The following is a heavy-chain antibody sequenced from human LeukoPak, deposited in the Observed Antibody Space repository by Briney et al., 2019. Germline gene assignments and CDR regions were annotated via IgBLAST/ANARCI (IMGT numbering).Heavy chain of an antibody. D-gene: IGHD6-13*01. V-gene: IGHV3-21*01. CDR3: ARIYSSSWYDFDY. CDR2: ISSSSSYI. CDR1: GFTFSNYS. Sequence: GGSLRLSCAASGFTFSNYSMNWVRQAPGKGVEGVSSISSSSSYIYYADSVKGRFTISRDNAKNSLYLQMNSLRAEDTAVYYCARIYSSSWYDFDYWGQGTLVTVSS. J-gene: IGHJ4*02.